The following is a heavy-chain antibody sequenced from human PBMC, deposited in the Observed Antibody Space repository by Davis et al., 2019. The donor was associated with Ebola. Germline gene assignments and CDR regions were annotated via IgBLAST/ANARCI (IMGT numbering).Heavy chain of an antibody. V-gene: IGHV4-59*01. D-gene: IGHD5-18*01. CDR1: GDSMSTYY. CDR2: IYYSGSS. CDR3: ARARRGYAYGPLDY. J-gene: IGHJ4*02. Sequence: MPSETLSLTCTVSGDSMSTYYWNWIRQPPGKGLEWIGNIYYSGSSNYNPSLKSRGTISVDTSKNQFSLKLTSVTAADTALYYCARARRGYAYGPLDYWGQGSLVTVSP.